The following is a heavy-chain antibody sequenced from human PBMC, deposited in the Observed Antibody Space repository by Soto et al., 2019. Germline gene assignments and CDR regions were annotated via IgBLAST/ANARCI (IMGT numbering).Heavy chain of an antibody. J-gene: IGHJ6*02. D-gene: IGHD3-3*01. CDR2: IDWDDDK. CDR1: GFSLSTSGMC. V-gene: IGHV2-70*01. CDR3: ARTSRDYDFWSGYPANYGMDV. Sequence: SGPTLVNPTQTLTLTCTFSGFSLSTSGMCVSWIRRPPGKALEWLALIDWDDDKYYSTSLKTRLTISKDTSKNQVVLTMTNMDPVDTATYYCARTSRDYDFWSGYPANYGMDVWGQGTTVTVSS.